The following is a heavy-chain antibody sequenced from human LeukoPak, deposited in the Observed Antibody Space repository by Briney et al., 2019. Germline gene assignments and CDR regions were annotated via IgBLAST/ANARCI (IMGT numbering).Heavy chain of an antibody. V-gene: IGHV3-23*01. CDR3: AKRIQSAMAMGY. CDR1: GFSFSTYS. J-gene: IGHJ4*02. CDR2: ISDTGATT. Sequence: QPGGSLRLSCAASGFSFSTYSMSWVRQAPGKGLEWVSVISDTGATTFYADSVKGRFTISRDNSKNTMYLQMNSLRAEDTAVYYCAKRIQSAMAMGYWGQGTLVSVSS. D-gene: IGHD5-18*01.